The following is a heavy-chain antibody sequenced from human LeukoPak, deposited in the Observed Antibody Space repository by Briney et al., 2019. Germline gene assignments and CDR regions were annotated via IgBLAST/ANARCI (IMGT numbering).Heavy chain of an antibody. CDR3: TRESYFDTREDALDV. Sequence: GGSLRLSCAASGFSFSSFEMNWVRQAPGKGLEWVSYISSSGDTKYYGDSVKGRFTISRDNAKKSLYLQMNSLRVEDTALYYCTRESYFDTREDALDVWGQGTMVTVSS. CDR1: GFSFSSFE. V-gene: IGHV3-48*03. J-gene: IGHJ3*01. D-gene: IGHD3-22*01. CDR2: ISSSGDTK.